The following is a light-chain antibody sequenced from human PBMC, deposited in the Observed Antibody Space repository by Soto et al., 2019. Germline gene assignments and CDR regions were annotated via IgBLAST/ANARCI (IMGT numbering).Light chain of an antibody. CDR2: DAS. J-gene: IGKJ4*01. Sequence: EIVLTQSPASLSLSPGERATLSYRASQSVSRYLAWFQQKPGQAPRLLIYDASNRATGIPARFSGSGSGTDVTLTISSLEPEDFAVYYGQQRSDWPSTFGGGTKVQIK. CDR3: QQRSDWPST. CDR1: QSVSRY. V-gene: IGKV3-11*01.